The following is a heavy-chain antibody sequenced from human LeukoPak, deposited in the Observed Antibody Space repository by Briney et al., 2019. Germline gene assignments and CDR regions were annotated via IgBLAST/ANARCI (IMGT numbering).Heavy chain of an antibody. CDR1: GGSISSSFYY. D-gene: IGHD3-10*01. J-gene: IGHJ4*02. V-gene: IGHV4-39*01. CDR3: ARHPRSYYGSGELFPFDQ. CDR2: IYYSGTT. Sequence: SETLSLTCTVSGGSISSSFYYWGWIRQPPGKGLEWIGSIYYSGTTYYNPSLKSRVTISVDTSKIQFSLNLSSVTAADTAVYYCARHPRSYYGSGELFPFDQWGQGTLVTVSS.